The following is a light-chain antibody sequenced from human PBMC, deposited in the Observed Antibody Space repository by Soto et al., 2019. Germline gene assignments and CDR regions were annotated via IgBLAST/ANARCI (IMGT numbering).Light chain of an antibody. CDR1: QSVSSNY. Sequence: EIVLTQSPGTLSLSPGERATLSSRASQSVSSNYLAWYQFKVGQAPRLLIYGASNRPTGIPDRFSGSGSGTDFTLTISRLEPEDSAVYFCQQYGGSPIFTFGPGTKLDIK. V-gene: IGKV3-20*01. CDR2: GAS. J-gene: IGKJ3*01. CDR3: QQYGGSPIFT.